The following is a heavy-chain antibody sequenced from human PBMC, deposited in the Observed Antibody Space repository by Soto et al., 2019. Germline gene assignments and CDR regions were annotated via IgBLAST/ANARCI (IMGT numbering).Heavy chain of an antibody. CDR1: GASIITNNYF. CDR2: ISYSGRT. V-gene: IGHV4-39*01. Sequence: LSLTCTVSGASIITNNYFWVWIRQSPRRGLELIGSISYSGRTYDNPSLQSRVTISIDASKNQFSLKLTSVTTADTSIYYCARRRASDYGGNHHPYYFDRWGQGTLVTVSS. D-gene: IGHD4-17*01. J-gene: IGHJ4*02. CDR3: ARRRASDYGGNHHPYYFDR.